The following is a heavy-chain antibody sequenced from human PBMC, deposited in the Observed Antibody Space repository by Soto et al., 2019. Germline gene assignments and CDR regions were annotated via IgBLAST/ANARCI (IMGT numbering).Heavy chain of an antibody. V-gene: IGHV4-31*03. CDR3: ARYYYGSGSYYRLNGFDP. D-gene: IGHD3-10*01. CDR1: GGSISSGGYY. CDR2: IYYSGST. Sequence: SEPLSLTFTVSGGSISSGGYYWSWIRQHPGKGLEWIGYIYYSGSTYYNPSLKSRVTISVDTSKNQFSLKLSSVTAADTAGYYCARYYYGSGSYYRLNGFDPWGQGTLVTVSS. J-gene: IGHJ5*02.